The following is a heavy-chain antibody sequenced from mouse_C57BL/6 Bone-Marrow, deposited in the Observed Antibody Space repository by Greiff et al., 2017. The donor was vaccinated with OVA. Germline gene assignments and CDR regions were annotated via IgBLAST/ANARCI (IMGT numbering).Heavy chain of an antibody. V-gene: IGHV5-12*01. Sequence: DVMLVESGGGLVQPGGSLKLSCAASGFTFSDYYMYWVRQTPEKRLEWVAYISNGGGSTYYPDTVKGRFTISRDNAKNTLYLQMSRLKSEDTAMYYCARQSSGYVFFDYWGQGTTLTVSS. CDR2: ISNGGGST. D-gene: IGHD3-2*02. CDR1: GFTFSDYY. CDR3: ARQSSGYVFFDY. J-gene: IGHJ2*01.